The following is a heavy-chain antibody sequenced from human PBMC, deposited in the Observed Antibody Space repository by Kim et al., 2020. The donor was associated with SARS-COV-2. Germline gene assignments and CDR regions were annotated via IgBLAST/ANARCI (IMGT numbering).Heavy chain of an antibody. CDR3: VGLEMTGICGRGWFEP. CDR2: VYYSGST. CDR1: GGSISRSNSH. J-gene: IGHJ5*02. D-gene: IGHD3-16*01. Sequence: SETLSLTCTVSGGSISRSNSHWGWIRQPPGKGLEWIGSVYYSGSTFYNPSLKSRVTISVDTSENQLSLKLTSVTAADTAVYYCVGLEMTGICGRGWFEP. V-gene: IGHV4-39*01.